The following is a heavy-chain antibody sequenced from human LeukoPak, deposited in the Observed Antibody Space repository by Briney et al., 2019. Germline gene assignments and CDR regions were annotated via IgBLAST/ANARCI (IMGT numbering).Heavy chain of an antibody. Sequence: SVKVSCKASGGTFSSYAISWVRHAPGQGLQWMGGIIPIFGTANYAQKFQGRVTITADESTSTAYIELSSLRSEDTAVYYCARGGGYNHFDYGAQGTLVTVSS. D-gene: IGHD5-18*01. CDR2: IIPIFGTA. CDR3: ARGGGYNHFDY. J-gene: IGHJ4*02. CDR1: GGTFSSYA. V-gene: IGHV1-69*13.